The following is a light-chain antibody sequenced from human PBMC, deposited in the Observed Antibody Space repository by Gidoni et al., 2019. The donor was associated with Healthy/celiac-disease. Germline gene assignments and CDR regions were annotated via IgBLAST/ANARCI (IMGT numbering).Light chain of an antibody. CDR2: KAS. V-gene: IGKV1-5*03. CDR1: QSISSW. Sequence: DIQMTQSLSTLSASVGDRVTITFRASQSISSWLAWYQQKPGKAPKLLIYKASSLESGVPSRFSGSGSGTEFTLTISSLQPDYFATYYCQQYNSYPYTFGQGTKLEIK. J-gene: IGKJ2*01. CDR3: QQYNSYPYT.